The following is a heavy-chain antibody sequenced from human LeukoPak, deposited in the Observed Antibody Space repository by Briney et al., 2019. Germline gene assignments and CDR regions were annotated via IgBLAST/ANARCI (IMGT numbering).Heavy chain of an antibody. CDR1: GLTFSSYA. J-gene: IGHJ4*02. CDR3: AKWAVGATIYFDY. Sequence: GGSLRLSCAASGLTFSSYAMSWARQAPGKGLEWVSAISGRGDSTYYADSVKGRFTISRDNSKNTLYLQMSSLRAEDTALYYCAKWAVGATIYFDYWGQGTLVTVSS. D-gene: IGHD1-26*01. CDR2: ISGRGDST. V-gene: IGHV3-23*01.